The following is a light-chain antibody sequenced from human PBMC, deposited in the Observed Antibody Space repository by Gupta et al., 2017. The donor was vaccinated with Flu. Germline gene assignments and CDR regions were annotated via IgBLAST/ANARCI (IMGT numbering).Light chain of an antibody. CDR3: QQSNDFPYT. CDR2: SAS. V-gene: IGKV1-39*01. Sequence: PSSLSASVGDRVTIACRASQSISSYLNWYQQKPGKAPKLLIYSASNLQSGVPSRFSGSGSGTDFTLTISSLQPEDFATYYCQQSNDFPYTFGQGTKLEIK. J-gene: IGKJ2*01. CDR1: QSISSY.